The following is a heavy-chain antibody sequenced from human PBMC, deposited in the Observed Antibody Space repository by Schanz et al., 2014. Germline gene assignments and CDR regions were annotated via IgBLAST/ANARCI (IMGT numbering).Heavy chain of an antibody. J-gene: IGHJ4*02. CDR3: AKSMYSTSWAFDF. CDR2: IASGGSHT. V-gene: IGHV3-23*04. CDR1: GITFSDYA. D-gene: IGHD2-2*01. Sequence: VQLVESGGGVVQPGGSLRLSCAASGITFSDYAMSWVRQAPGKGLEWVSTIASGGSHTFYADSVTGRFTISGDNSKNTLFLQMNSLRVEDTAIYYCAKSMYSTSWAFDFWGQGAQVTVSS.